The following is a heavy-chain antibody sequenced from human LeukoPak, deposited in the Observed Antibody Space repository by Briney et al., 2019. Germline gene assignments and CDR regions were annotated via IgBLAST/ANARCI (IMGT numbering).Heavy chain of an antibody. Sequence: PSETLSLTCTVSGGSMSNYYWSWLRQPPGKGLEWIAYILYSGSTNYNPSLKSRVTISIDASKNQFSLKLSSVTAADTAVYYCARAPFYYYMDVWGKGTTVTVSS. CDR2: ILYSGST. CDR3: ARAPFYYYMDV. V-gene: IGHV4-59*01. J-gene: IGHJ6*03. CDR1: GGSMSNYY.